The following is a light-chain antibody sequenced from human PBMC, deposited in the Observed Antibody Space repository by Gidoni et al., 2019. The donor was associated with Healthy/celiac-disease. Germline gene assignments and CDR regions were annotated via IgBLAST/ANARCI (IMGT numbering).Light chain of an antibody. CDR1: QSISIY. V-gene: IGKV1-39*01. J-gene: IGKJ2*02. Sequence: DIQMTQSPSSLSASIGDRVIITCRASQSISIYLNWYQQKPGKAPNLLIYVASSLQSGVPSRFSGSGSGTDFTLTISSLQPEDFATYYCQQNYTAPRTFXQXTKLEIK. CDR2: VAS. CDR3: QQNYTAPRT.